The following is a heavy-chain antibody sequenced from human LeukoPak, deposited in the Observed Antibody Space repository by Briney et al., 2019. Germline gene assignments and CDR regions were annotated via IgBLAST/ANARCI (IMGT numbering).Heavy chain of an antibody. CDR2: IYSGGST. V-gene: IGHV3-66*01. Sequence: GGSLRLSCPASGFTVRNNYMSWVRQPPGKGLEWVSIIYSGGSTYYGDSVKGRFTISRDNSKNTLYLQMNSLRAEDTAVYYCARGGMGFDYWGQGTLVTVSS. D-gene: IGHD3-16*01. CDR1: GFTVRNNY. J-gene: IGHJ4*02. CDR3: ARGGMGFDY.